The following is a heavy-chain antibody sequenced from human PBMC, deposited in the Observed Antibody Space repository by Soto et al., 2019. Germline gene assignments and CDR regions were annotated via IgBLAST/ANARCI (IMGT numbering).Heavy chain of an antibody. Sequence: QLHLQESGPGLVKPSETLSLTCTVSGYSITSSNKYWGWARQPPGKGLEWIGSTYYRGSAYYSPSLKSRVTISIDSSENQLSLKLSSVTAADTAVYYCARRSYDNSGYYYVDYWGQGTLVTVSS. CDR1: GYSITSSNKY. CDR2: TYYRGSA. CDR3: ARRSYDNSGYYYVDY. D-gene: IGHD3-22*01. V-gene: IGHV4-39*01. J-gene: IGHJ4*02.